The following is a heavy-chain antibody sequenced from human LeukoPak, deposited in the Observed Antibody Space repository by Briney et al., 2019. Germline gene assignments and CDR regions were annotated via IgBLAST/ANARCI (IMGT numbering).Heavy chain of an antibody. Sequence: GGSLRLSCAASGFTFSSYAMSWVRQAPGKGLEWVSAISGSGGSTYYADSVKGRFTISRDNSKNTLYLQMNSLSAEDTAVYYCAKGYSSGWYYFDYWGQGTLVTVSS. CDR3: AKGYSSGWYYFDY. V-gene: IGHV3-23*01. D-gene: IGHD6-19*01. J-gene: IGHJ4*02. CDR2: ISGSGGST. CDR1: GFTFSSYA.